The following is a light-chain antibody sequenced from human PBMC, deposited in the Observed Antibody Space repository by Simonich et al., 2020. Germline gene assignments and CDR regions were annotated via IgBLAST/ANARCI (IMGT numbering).Light chain of an antibody. J-gene: IGKJ2*01. CDR1: QSISSW. CDR2: KAS. CDR3: QQYNSYHT. Sequence: IQLTQSPSSLSASAGNRFTITCRAIQSISSWLAWYQQKPGKAPKLLIYKASSLESGVTSRFSGSGSGTEFTLTISSLQPDDFATYYCQQYNSYHTFGQGTKLEIK. V-gene: IGKV1-5*03.